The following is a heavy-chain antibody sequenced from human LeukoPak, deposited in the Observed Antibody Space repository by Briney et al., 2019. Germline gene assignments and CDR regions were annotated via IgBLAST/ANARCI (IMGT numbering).Heavy chain of an antibody. Sequence: PSETLSLTCIVSGGSISSISYYWGWIRQPPGKGLEWIGSIYSSGSTNYNPSLKSRVTISVDTSKNQFSLKLSSVTAADTAVYYCARRPWDIVVVVAAEPGGWFDPWGQGTLVTVSS. CDR2: IYSSGST. V-gene: IGHV4-39*07. CDR3: ARRPWDIVVVVAAEPGGWFDP. J-gene: IGHJ5*02. CDR1: GGSISSISYY. D-gene: IGHD2-15*01.